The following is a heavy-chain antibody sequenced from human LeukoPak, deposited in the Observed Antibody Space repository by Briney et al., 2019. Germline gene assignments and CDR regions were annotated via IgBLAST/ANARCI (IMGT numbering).Heavy chain of an antibody. V-gene: IGHV3-48*03. J-gene: IGHJ3*02. CDR3: GRDSGGHNYALDGFDI. CDR1: GFTFSTSE. D-gene: IGHD5-24*01. Sequence: GGSLRLSCAASGFTFSTSEMNWVRQAPGKGLAWISYISSRGRTIFYADSVKGRFIISRDNAKNSLYLQMNSLRAEDTAVYYCGRDSGGHNYALDGFDIWGQGTMVTVSS. CDR2: ISSRGRTI.